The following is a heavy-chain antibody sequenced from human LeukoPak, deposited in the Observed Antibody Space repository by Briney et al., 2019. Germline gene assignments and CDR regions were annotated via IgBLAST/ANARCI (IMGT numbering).Heavy chain of an antibody. CDR3: ARNRAAAGPYYFDY. CDR1: GFTFSSYS. Sequence: GGSLRLSCAASGFTFSSYSMNWVRQAPGKGREWVSSISSSSSYIYYADSVKGRFTISRDNAKNSLYLQMNSLRAEDTAVYYCARNRAAAGPYYFDYWGQGTLVTVSS. CDR2: ISSSSSYI. J-gene: IGHJ4*02. V-gene: IGHV3-21*01. D-gene: IGHD6-13*01.